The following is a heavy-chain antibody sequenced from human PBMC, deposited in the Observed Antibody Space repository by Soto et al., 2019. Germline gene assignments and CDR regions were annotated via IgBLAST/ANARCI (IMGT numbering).Heavy chain of an antibody. CDR2: ISGSGGST. CDR1: GFTFSSYA. D-gene: IGHD6-13*01. CDR3: AVLHYSSSRYAAFDI. Sequence: PGWSLRLSWAASGFTFSSYAMSWVRQAPGKGLEWVSSISGSGGSTYYADSVKGRFTISRDNSKNTLYLQMNSLRAEDTAVYYCAVLHYSSSRYAAFDISGQGTMVTVS. V-gene: IGHV3-23*01. J-gene: IGHJ3*02.